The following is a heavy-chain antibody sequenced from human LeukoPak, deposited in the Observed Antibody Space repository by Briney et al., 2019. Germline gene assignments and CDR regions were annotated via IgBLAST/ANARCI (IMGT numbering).Heavy chain of an antibody. CDR2: INPNSGGT. CDR1: GYTFTGYY. J-gene: IGHJ4*02. V-gene: IGHV1-2*02. Sequence: GASGKVSCKASGYTFTGYYMHWVRQAPGQGLEWMGWINPNSGGTNYAQKFQGRVTMTRDTSISTAYMELSRLRSDDTAVYYCARVSSDCITGNLRGYFDYWGQGTLVTVSS. D-gene: IGHD1-20*01. CDR3: ARVSSDCITGNLRGYFDY.